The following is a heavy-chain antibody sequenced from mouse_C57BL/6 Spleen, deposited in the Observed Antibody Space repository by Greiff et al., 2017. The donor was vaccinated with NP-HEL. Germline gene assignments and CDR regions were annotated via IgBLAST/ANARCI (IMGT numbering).Heavy chain of an antibody. CDR3: ARMLSPYYYAMDY. Sequence: VQLQQSGPELVKPGASVKMSCKASGYTFTDYNMHWVKQSHGKSLEWIGYINPNNGGTSYNQKFKGKATLTVNKSSSTAYMELRSLTSEDSAVYYCARMLSPYYYAMDYWGQGTSVTVSS. V-gene: IGHV1-22*01. CDR1: GYTFTDYN. CDR2: INPNNGGT. J-gene: IGHJ4*01.